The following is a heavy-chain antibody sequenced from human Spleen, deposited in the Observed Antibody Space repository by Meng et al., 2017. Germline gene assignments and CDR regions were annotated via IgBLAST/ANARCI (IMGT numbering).Heavy chain of an antibody. CDR3: ARRSHLAHYFDY. J-gene: IGHJ4*02. CDR2: TYYRSQWYK. V-gene: IGHV6-1*01. Sequence: QLSGSSLLEPLLTLSVACGILGDSFYSNKAAWCCIRHCPSRGLVWLGRTYYRSQWYKNYAVSVKSRITINPDTTKNQFSLQLNSGTPEDTAVYYCARRSHLAHYFDYWGQGTLVTVSS. CDR1: GDSFYSNKAA.